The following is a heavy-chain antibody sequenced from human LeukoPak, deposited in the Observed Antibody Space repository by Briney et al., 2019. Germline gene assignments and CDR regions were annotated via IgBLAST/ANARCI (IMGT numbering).Heavy chain of an antibody. V-gene: IGHV3-7*01. D-gene: IGHD2-15*01. Sequence: GGSLRLSCAASGFTFSSHWMSWVRQAPGKGLEWVANIKKDGSEKYYVDSVKGRFTISTDNAKNSLYLQMNSLRAEDTAVYYCASEGSDYWGQGTLVTVSS. CDR1: GFTFSSHW. J-gene: IGHJ4*02. CDR2: IKKDGSEK. CDR3: ASEGSDY.